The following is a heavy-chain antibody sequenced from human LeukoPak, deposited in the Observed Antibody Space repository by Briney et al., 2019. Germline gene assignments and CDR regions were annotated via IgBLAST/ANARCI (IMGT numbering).Heavy chain of an antibody. CDR3: ARSRGYYYDSSGYLPFDY. J-gene: IGHJ4*02. CDR2: ISSSGSTI. V-gene: IGHV3-11*04. D-gene: IGHD3-22*01. CDR1: GFTFSDYS. Sequence: GSLRLSCAASGFTFSDYSMSWIRQAPGKGLEWVSYISSSGSTIYYADSVKGRFTISRDNAKNSLYLQMSSLRAEDTAVYYCARSRGYYYDSSGYLPFDYWGQGTLVTVSS.